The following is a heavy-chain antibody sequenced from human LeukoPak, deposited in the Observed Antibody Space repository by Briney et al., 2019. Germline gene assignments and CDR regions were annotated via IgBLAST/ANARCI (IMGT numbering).Heavy chain of an antibody. CDR1: GGTFSSYA. V-gene: IGHV1-69*04. Sequence: SVKVSCKASGGTFSSYAISWVRQAPGQGLEWMGRIIPILGIANYAQKFQGRVTITADKSTSTAYMELSSLRSEDTAVYYCARDPPITMVRGAPKYFDYWGQGTLVTVSS. CDR3: ARDPPITMVRGAPKYFDY. D-gene: IGHD3-10*01. CDR2: IIPILGIA. J-gene: IGHJ4*02.